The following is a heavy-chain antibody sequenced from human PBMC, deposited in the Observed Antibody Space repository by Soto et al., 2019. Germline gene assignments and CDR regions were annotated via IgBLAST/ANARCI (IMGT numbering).Heavy chain of an antibody. D-gene: IGHD2-15*01. J-gene: IGHJ4*02. Sequence: ASVKVSCKASGGTFSSYTISWVRQAPGQGLEWMGRIIPILGIANYAQKFQGRVTITADKSTSTAYMELSSLRSEDTAVYYCAGEGYCSGGSCYSGNYWGQGTLVTVSS. CDR2: IIPILGIA. V-gene: IGHV1-69*02. CDR1: GGTFSSYT. CDR3: AGEGYCSGGSCYSGNY.